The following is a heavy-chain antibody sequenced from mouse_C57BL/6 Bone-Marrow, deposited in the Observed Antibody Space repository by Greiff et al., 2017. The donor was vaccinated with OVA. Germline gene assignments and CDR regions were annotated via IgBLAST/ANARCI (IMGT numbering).Heavy chain of an antibody. CDR3: ARGDVWYFDV. V-gene: IGHV1-81*01. CDR2: IYPRSGNT. J-gene: IGHJ1*03. CDR1: GYTFTSYG. Sequence: VKVVESGAELARPGASVKLSCKASGYTFTSYGISWVKQRTGQGLEWIGEIYPRSGNTYYNEKFKGKATLTADKSSSTAYMELRSLTSEDSAVYFCARGDVWYFDVWGTGTTVTVSS. D-gene: IGHD3-3*01.